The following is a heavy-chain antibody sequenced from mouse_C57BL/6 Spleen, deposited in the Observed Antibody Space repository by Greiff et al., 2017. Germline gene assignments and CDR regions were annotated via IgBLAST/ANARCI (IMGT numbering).Heavy chain of an antibody. CDR3: ARQDGYYQGVDY. D-gene: IGHD2-3*01. CDR1: GYTFTSYG. CDR2: IYPRSGNT. J-gene: IGHJ4*01. V-gene: IGHV1-81*01. Sequence: QVQLQQSGAELARPGASVKLSCKASGYTFTSYGISWVKQRTGQGLEWIGEIYPRSGNTYYTEKFKGKATLTADKSSSTAYMELRSLTSEDSAVYFCARQDGYYQGVDYWGQGTSVTVSS.